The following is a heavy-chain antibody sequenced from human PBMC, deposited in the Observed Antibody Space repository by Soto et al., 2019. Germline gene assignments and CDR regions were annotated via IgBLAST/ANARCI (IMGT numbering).Heavy chain of an antibody. CDR2: IKQDGSEK. V-gene: IGHV3-7*01. J-gene: IGHJ4*02. D-gene: IGHD6-13*01. CDR1: GFTFSSYW. Sequence: EVQLVESGGGLVQPGGSLRLSCAASGFTFSSYWMSWVRQAPGKGLEWVANIKQDGSEKYYVDSVKGRFTISRDNAKNSLYLQMNSLRAEDTAVYYCARVEYSSSWRRGKKRYFDYWGQGTLVTVSS. CDR3: ARVEYSSSWRRGKKRYFDY.